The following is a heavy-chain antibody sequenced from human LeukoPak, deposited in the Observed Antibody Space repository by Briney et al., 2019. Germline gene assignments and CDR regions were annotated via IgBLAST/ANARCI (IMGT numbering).Heavy chain of an antibody. V-gene: IGHV3-30*18. D-gene: IGHD4-23*01. Sequence: GGSLRLSCAASGFTFSISGMHWVRQAPGKGLQWLAVISYDGSNTYYADSVKGRFTISRDNSENTLYLQMNSLGVEDAAVYYCAKSMTTVVNPFDYWGQGTPVTVSS. CDR1: GFTFSISG. J-gene: IGHJ4*02. CDR2: ISYDGSNT. CDR3: AKSMTTVVNPFDY.